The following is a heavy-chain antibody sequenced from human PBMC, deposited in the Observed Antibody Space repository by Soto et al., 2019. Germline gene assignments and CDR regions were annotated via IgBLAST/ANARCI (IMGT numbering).Heavy chain of an antibody. CDR3: AATDADKYCSGGSCYGVFDY. CDR1: GYTFTSYG. Sequence: QVQLVQSGAEVKKPGASVKVSCKASGYTFTSYGISWVRQAPGQGLEWMGWISAYNGNTYYAQKLQGRVTMTTDTSTSTAYMELRSLRSDDTAVYYCAATDADKYCSGGSCYGVFDYWGQGTLVTVSS. V-gene: IGHV1-18*01. CDR2: ISAYNGNT. D-gene: IGHD2-15*01. J-gene: IGHJ4*02.